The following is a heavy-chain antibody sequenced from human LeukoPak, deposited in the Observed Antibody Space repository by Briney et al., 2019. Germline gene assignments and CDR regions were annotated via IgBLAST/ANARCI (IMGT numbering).Heavy chain of an antibody. CDR1: GFTFSSYA. J-gene: IGHJ4*02. CDR2: ISYDGSNK. D-gene: IGHD6-19*01. CDR3: ARDQAVAGTFDY. V-gene: IGHV3-30*04. Sequence: GGSLRLSRAASGFTFSSYAMHWVRQAPGKGLEWVAVISYDGSNKYYADSVKGRFTISRDNSKNTLYLQMNSLRAEDTAVYYCARDQAVAGTFDYWGQGTLVTVSS.